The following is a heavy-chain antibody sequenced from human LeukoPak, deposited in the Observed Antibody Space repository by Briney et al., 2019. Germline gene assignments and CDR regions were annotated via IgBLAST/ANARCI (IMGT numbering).Heavy chain of an antibody. CDR2: INPDSGGT. CDR3: AAGPVYDDFEF. CDR1: EYSFTEYY. Sequence: ASVKVSRKASEYSFTEYYVHCVRQAPGQGLEWMGWINPDSGGTNSAQMFQDRTTLTRYTSISRACMELSRLGSDDTAVYYCAAGPVYDDFEFWGQGTLVTVSS. J-gene: IGHJ4*02. V-gene: IGHV1-2*02. D-gene: IGHD3-22*01.